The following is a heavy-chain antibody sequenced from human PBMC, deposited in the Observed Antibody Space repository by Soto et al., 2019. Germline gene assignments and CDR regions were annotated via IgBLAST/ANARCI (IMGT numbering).Heavy chain of an antibody. CDR2: FDPEDGET. D-gene: IGHD3-16*01. V-gene: IGHV1-24*01. CDR3: AAGRVPTL. Sequence: QVQLVQCGAEVKKPGASVKVSCNVSGHTLTELAFHWVRQAPGKGVEWMGGFDPEDGETMPAQKFRARVTMTEDTSTDPAYMELTSLKSGDTAVYYCAAGRVPTLWGRGTLV. J-gene: IGHJ1*01. CDR1: GHTLTELA.